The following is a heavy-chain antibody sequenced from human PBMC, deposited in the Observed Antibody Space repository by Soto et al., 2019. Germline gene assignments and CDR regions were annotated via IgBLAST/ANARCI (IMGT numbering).Heavy chain of an antibody. CDR2: ISYDGSNK. CDR3: ARAEVVIRSYYFDY. CDR1: GFTFSSYA. D-gene: IGHD3-22*01. J-gene: IGHJ4*02. V-gene: IGHV3-30-3*01. Sequence: RGSLRLSCAASGFTFSSYAMHWVRQAPGKGLEWVAVISYDGSNKYYADSVKGRFTISRDNSKNTLYLQMNSLRAEDTAVYYCARAEVVIRSYYFDYWGQGTLVTVSS.